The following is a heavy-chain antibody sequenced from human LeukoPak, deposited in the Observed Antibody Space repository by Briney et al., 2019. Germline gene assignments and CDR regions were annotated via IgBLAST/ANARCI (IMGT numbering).Heavy chain of an antibody. CDR2: IYTSGST. CDR3: ARGNFWSGYYKGWFDP. CDR1: GGAITNYY. Sequence: SETLSLTCGVSGGAITNYYWNWIRQPAGKGLEWIGRIYTSGSTNYNPSLKSRVTISVDTSKNQFSLKLSSVTAADTAVYYCARGNFWSGYYKGWFDPWGQGTLVTVSS. J-gene: IGHJ5*02. V-gene: IGHV4-4*07. D-gene: IGHD3-3*01.